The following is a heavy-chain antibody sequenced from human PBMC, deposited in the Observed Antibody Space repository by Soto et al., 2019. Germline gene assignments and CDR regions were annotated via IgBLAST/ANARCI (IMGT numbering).Heavy chain of an antibody. D-gene: IGHD6-13*01. CDR3: ARGIAAAGFDP. Sequence: PGGSLSLSCAASGFTFSSYWMHWVRQSPGKGPVWVSRINTDGSTTTYADSVKGRFTISRDNAKNTLYLQMNSLRGEDTAVYYCARGIAAAGFDPWGQGTLVTVSS. V-gene: IGHV3-74*01. J-gene: IGHJ5*02. CDR1: GFTFSSYW. CDR2: INTDGSTT.